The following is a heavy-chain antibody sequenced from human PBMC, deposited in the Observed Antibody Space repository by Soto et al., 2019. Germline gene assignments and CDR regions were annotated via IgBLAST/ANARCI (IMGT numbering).Heavy chain of an antibody. J-gene: IGHJ4*02. Sequence: SETLSLTCTVSGGSISSSSYYWGWIRQPPGKGLEWIGSIYYSGSTYYNPSLKSRVTISVDTSKNQFSLKLSSVTAADTAVYYCARHDVGGYVNYWGQGTLVTVSS. D-gene: IGHD6-25*01. CDR2: IYYSGST. CDR1: GGSISSSSYY. CDR3: ARHDVGGYVNY. V-gene: IGHV4-39*01.